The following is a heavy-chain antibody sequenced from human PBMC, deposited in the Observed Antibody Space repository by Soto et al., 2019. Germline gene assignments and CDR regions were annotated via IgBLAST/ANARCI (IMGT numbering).Heavy chain of an antibody. V-gene: IGHV4-39*02. CDR3: ARDKITGLFDY. D-gene: IGHD2-8*02. CDR1: GGSISSSNYY. J-gene: IGHJ4*02. CDR2: IYYSGIT. Sequence: SETLSLTCTVSGGSISSSNYYWGWIRQPPGKGLEWIGNIYYSGITYYNPSLKNRVTISVDTSKNQFSLKLSSVTAADTAVYYCARDKITGLFDYWGQGTLVTVSS.